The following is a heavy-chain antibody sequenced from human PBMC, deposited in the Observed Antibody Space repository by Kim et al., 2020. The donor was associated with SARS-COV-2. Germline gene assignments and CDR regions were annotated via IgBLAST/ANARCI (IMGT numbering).Heavy chain of an antibody. CDR1: GGSISSSFNY. V-gene: IGHV4-39*01. CDR2: AYHSGST. J-gene: IGHJ1*01. CDR3: ARLPHVSSGYVDS. D-gene: IGHD3-22*01. Sequence: SETLSLTCTVSGGSISSSFNYWGWIRQPPGKGLEWIGSAYHSGSTYDSPSLKSRVTVSVDTSKNEFYLKVTSVTAADTAVYFCARLPHVSSGYVDSWGPGILVTVSS.